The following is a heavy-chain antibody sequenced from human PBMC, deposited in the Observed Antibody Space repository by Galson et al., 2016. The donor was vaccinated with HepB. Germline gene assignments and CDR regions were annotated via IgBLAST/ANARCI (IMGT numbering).Heavy chain of an antibody. D-gene: IGHD1-14*01. CDR1: GGSFSGYF. CDR3: ARLLRQTEY. CDR2: IDHSGST. Sequence: ETLSLTCAVYGGSFSGYFWNWIRQPPGKGLEWIGEIDHSGSTNYNPSLKSRVAISLDTSKNQFSLTLTSVTAADTAVYYCARLLRQTEYWGQGTLVTVSS. V-gene: IGHV4-34*01. J-gene: IGHJ4*02.